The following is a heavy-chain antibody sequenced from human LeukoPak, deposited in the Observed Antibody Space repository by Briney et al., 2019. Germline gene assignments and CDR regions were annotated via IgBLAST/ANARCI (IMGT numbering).Heavy chain of an antibody. V-gene: IGHV3-7*01. Sequence: PGGSLRLSCAASGFTFSGYAMSWVRQAPGKGLEWVASIKHGGSEKYYVDSVRGRFTISRDNTMNSLYLQMSSLRAEDTAVYYCATDRGWRTSGYYLYYFEYWGQGTLVTYSS. CDR1: GFTFSGYA. CDR3: ATDRGWRTSGYYLYYFEY. D-gene: IGHD3-3*01. J-gene: IGHJ4*02. CDR2: IKHGGSEK.